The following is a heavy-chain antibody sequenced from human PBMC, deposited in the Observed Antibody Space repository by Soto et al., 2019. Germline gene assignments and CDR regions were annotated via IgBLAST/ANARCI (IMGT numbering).Heavy chain of an antibody. J-gene: IGHJ6*02. CDR3: ARARQRDTGRGLDV. V-gene: IGHV4-59*01. Sequence: PSETLSLTCTISGDPINNYFWNWIRQSPGKGLEWIGYISYSGSTSYNPSLQSRVTISSDTSKNQFSLELSSVTAADTAVYYCARARQRDTGRGLDVWGQGTTVPSP. CDR1: GDPINNYF. D-gene: IGHD5-18*01. CDR2: ISYSGST.